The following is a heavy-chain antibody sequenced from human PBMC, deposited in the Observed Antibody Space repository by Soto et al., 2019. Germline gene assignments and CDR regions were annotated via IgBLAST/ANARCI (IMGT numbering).Heavy chain of an antibody. Sequence: GGSLRLSCAASGFTFSSYAMHWVRQAPGKGLEWVAVISYDGSNKYYADSVKGRFTISRDNSKNTLYLQMNSLRAEDTAVYYCARESVGVIAVADDAFDIWGQGTMVTVSS. J-gene: IGHJ3*02. CDR3: ARESVGVIAVADDAFDI. CDR2: ISYDGSNK. CDR1: GFTFSSYA. V-gene: IGHV3-30-3*01. D-gene: IGHD6-19*01.